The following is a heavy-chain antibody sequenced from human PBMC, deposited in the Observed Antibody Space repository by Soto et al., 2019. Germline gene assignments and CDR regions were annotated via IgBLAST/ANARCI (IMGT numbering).Heavy chain of an antibody. CDR2: ISYDGSNK. D-gene: IGHD2-15*01. J-gene: IGHJ4*02. V-gene: IGHV3-30*18. CDR1: GFTFSSYG. CDR3: AKETYSGPLDY. Sequence: QVQLVESGGGVVQPGRSLRLSCAASGFTFSSYGMHWVRQAPGKGLELVAVISYDGSNKYYADSVKGRFTISRDNSKNTLYLKMNSLRAEDTAVYYCAKETYSGPLDYWGQGTLVTVSS.